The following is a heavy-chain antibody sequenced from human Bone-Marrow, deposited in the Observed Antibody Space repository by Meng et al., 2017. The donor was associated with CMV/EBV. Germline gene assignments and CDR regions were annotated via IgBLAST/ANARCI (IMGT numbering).Heavy chain of an antibody. CDR1: SFRCFF. Sequence: SFRCFFWRSIRPPPVHALSWIGSLTPRGSPTYYPSLNSPVTISVDTSKNQFSLKLSSVTAADTAVYYCARVLRGVRFLEWLPYYFDYWGQGTLVTVSS. V-gene: IGHV4-34*01. CDR3: ARVLRGVRFLEWLPYYFDY. J-gene: IGHJ4*02. CDR2: LTPRGSP. D-gene: IGHD3-3*01.